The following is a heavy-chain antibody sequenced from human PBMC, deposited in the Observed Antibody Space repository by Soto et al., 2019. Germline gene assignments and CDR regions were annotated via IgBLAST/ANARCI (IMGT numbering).Heavy chain of an antibody. CDR2: IYYSGST. Sequence: SETLSLTCTVSGGSISSSSYYWGWIRQPPGKGLEWIGSIYYSGSTYYNPSLKSRVTISVDTSKNQFSLKLSSVTAADTAVYYCARHSKPKYYYYYMDVWGKGTTVTVSS. J-gene: IGHJ6*03. V-gene: IGHV4-39*01. CDR1: GGSISSSSYY. CDR3: ARHSKPKYYYYYMDV.